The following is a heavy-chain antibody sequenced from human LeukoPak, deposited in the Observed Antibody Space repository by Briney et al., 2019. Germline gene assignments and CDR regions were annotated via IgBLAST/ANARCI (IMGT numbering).Heavy chain of an antibody. CDR2: IKQDGSEK. J-gene: IGHJ4*02. D-gene: IGHD1-26*01. V-gene: IGHV3-7*03. CDR1: GFTLSSYW. Sequence: SGGSLRLSCAASGFTLSSYWMSWVRQAPGKGLEWVANIKQDGSEKYYVDSVKGRFTISRDNAKNSLYLQMNSLRAEDTAVYYCARDGDGSYFRVYWGQGTLVTVSS. CDR3: ARDGDGSYFRVY.